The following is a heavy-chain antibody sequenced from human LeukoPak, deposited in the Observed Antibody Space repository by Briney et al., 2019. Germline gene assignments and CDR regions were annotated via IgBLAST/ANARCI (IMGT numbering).Heavy chain of an antibody. CDR2: IRFDGGNK. V-gene: IGHV3-30*02. J-gene: IGHJ4*02. Sequence: PGGSLRLSCAAAGFTFSSYGMHWGPQGPGKGLEWVAFIRFDGGNKYYADSVKVGFTISRDSSTTTLYLKSNSLRAQALAWYFCAWVAVTSVFDYWRQGPVVTVFS. CDR3: AWVAVTSVFDY. CDR1: GFTFSSYG. D-gene: IGHD2-15*01.